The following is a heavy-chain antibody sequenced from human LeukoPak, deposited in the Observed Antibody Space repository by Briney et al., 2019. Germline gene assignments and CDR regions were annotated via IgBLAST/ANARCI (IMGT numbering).Heavy chain of an antibody. CDR3: ARRGRYCSGGSYYFDY. V-gene: IGHV4-34*01. CDR2: INHSGST. J-gene: IGHJ4*02. CDR1: GGSFSGYY. Sequence: SETLSLTCAVYGGSFSGYYWSWIRQPPGKGLEWIGEINHSGSTNYNPSLKSRVTISVDTSKNQFSLKLSSVTAADTAVYYCARRGRYCSGGSYYFDYWGQGTLVTVSS. D-gene: IGHD2-15*01.